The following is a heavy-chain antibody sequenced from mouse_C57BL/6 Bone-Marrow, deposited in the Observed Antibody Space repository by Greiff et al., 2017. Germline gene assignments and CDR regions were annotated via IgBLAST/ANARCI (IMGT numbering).Heavy chain of an antibody. Sequence: QVQLQQPGAELVRPGTSVKLSCKASGYTFTSYWMHWVKQRPGQGLEWIGVIDPSDSYTNYNQKFKGKATLTVDTSSSTAYMQLSSLTSEDSAVYYCARDDGYYYFDDWGKGTTLTVSS. CDR3: ARDDGYYYFDD. J-gene: IGHJ2*01. CDR1: GYTFTSYW. CDR2: IDPSDSYT. D-gene: IGHD2-3*01. V-gene: IGHV1-59*01.